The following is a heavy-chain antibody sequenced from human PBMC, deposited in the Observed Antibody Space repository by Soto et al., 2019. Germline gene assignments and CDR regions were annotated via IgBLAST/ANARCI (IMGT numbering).Heavy chain of an antibody. V-gene: IGHV3-21*01. Sequence: GGSGLSCAASGFTFRSFTMNWVRQAPGKGLEWVSTISSNSAYIYYTDALRGRFTISRDNAKNSLHLQMNSLRAEDTAVYYCTRDASRDSSARGWFDPWGPGXLVTVYS. CDR2: ISSNSAYI. J-gene: IGHJ5*02. CDR3: TRDASRDSSARGWFDP. D-gene: IGHD6-13*01. CDR1: GFTFRSFT.